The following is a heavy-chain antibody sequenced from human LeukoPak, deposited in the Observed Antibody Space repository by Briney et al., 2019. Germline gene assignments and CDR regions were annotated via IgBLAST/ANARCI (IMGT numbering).Heavy chain of an antibody. D-gene: IGHD6-13*01. CDR2: IYTSGST. CDR1: GGSISSYY. Sequence: SETLSLTCTVSGGSISSYYWSWIRQPAGKGLEWIGRIYTSGSTNYNPSLKSRVTMSVDTSKNQFSLKLSSVTAADTAVYYCARRVSSSWYDPPGWFDPWGQGTLVTVSS. CDR3: ARRVSSSWYDPPGWFDP. J-gene: IGHJ5*02. V-gene: IGHV4-4*07.